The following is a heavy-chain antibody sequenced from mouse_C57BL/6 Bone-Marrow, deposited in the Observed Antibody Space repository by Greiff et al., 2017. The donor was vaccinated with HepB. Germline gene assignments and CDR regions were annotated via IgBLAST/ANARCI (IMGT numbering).Heavy chain of an antibody. Sequence: VQLQESGGDLVKPGGSLKLSCAASGFTFSSYGMSWVRQTPDKRLEWVATISSGGSYTYYPDSVKGRFTISRDNAKNTLYLQMSSLKSEDTAMYYCARPAFYGSSFAYWGQGTLVTVSA. J-gene: IGHJ3*01. V-gene: IGHV5-6*01. CDR2: ISSGGSYT. CDR3: ARPAFYGSSFAY. D-gene: IGHD1-1*01. CDR1: GFTFSSYG.